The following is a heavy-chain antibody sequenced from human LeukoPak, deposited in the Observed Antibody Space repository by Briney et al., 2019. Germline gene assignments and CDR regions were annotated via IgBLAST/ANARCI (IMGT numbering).Heavy chain of an antibody. V-gene: IGHV3-21*01. Sequence: LGGSLRLSCAASGFTFSSYSMNWVRQAPGKGLEWVSSISSSSSYIYYADSVKGRFTISRDNAKNSLYLQMNSLRAEDTAVYYCARDPIYSGRAFDIWGQGTMVTVSS. D-gene: IGHD1-26*01. CDR2: ISSSSSYI. CDR3: ARDPIYSGRAFDI. CDR1: GFTFSSYS. J-gene: IGHJ3*02.